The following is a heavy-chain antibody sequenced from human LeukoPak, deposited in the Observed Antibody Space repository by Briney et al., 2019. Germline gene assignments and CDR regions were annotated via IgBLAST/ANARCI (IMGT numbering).Heavy chain of an antibody. D-gene: IGHD3-10*01. CDR1: GGSISSNNYY. Sequence: SETLSLTCSVSGGSISSNNYYWGWIRQPPGKGLEWIASLYYSGSFYYNPSLKSRVTISVDTSKNQFSLKLSSVTAADTAVYYCARRSYYYGSGSFDYWGQGTLVTVSS. CDR2: LYYSGSF. V-gene: IGHV4-39*07. J-gene: IGHJ4*02. CDR3: ARRSYYYGSGSFDY.